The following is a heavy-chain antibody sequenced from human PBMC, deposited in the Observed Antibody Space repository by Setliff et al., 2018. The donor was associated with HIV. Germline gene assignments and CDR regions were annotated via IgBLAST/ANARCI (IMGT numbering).Heavy chain of an antibody. CDR2: FRHSGNT. V-gene: IGHV4-34*01. CDR1: GGSFSGYF. J-gene: IGHJ5*02. CDR3: ARGGRSTVTQWAWFDP. Sequence: PSETLSLTCAVYGGSFSGYFWSWIRQSPGKGLEWIGEFRHSGNTNINPSLKSRVTISGDTTKNQISLKLTSVTAADTAVYYCARGGRSTVTQWAWFDPWGQGTLVTAPQ. D-gene: IGHD4-17*01.